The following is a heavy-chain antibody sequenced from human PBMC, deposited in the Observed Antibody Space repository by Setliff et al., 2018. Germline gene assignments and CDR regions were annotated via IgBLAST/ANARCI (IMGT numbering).Heavy chain of an antibody. CDR2: ISVYNGKT. Sequence: ASVKVSCKASGYTFTSYGFSWVRQAPGQGLEWMGWISVYNGKTKYAQKFQGRVTMTTDTSTRTAYMEVTSLRSDDTAVYYCADVARGYDSSAYWGQGTLVTVSS. V-gene: IGHV1-18*01. CDR1: GYTFTSYG. CDR3: ADVARGYDSSAY. J-gene: IGHJ4*02. D-gene: IGHD3-22*01.